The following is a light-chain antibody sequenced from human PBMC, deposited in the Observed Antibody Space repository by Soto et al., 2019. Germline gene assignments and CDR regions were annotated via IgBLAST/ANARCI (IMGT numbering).Light chain of an antibody. J-gene: IGKJ1*01. CDR3: QQYGSSQT. CDR2: GAS. Sequence: EIVLTQSPATLSVSPGERATLSCRASQSVSSSYLAWYQQKPGQAPRLLIYGASSRATGIPVRFSGSGSETDFTLTITRLEPEDFAVYYCQQYGSSQTFGQGTKVDIK. V-gene: IGKV3-20*01. CDR1: QSVSSSY.